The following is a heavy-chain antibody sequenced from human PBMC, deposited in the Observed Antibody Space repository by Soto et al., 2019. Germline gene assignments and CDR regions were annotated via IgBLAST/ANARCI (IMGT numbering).Heavy chain of an antibody. CDR1: GGSISSGGYY. D-gene: IGHD3-9*01. CDR2: IYYSGST. CDR3: ARDRGDIFGGYYYGMDV. J-gene: IGHJ6*02. V-gene: IGHV4-31*03. Sequence: PSETLSLTCTVSGGSISSGGYYWSWIRQHPGKGMEWIGYIYYSGSTYYNPSLKSRVTISVDTSKNLFSLKLSSVTAADTAVYYCARDRGDIFGGYYYGMDVWGQGTTVTVSS.